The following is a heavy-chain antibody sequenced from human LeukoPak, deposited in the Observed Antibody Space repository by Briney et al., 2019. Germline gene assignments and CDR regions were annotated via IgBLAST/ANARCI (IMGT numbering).Heavy chain of an antibody. Sequence: GGSLRLSCAAPGFTFSNYAMSWVRQAPGKGLEWVSSISYRGGSTYYADSVKGRFTISKDNSKNTLYLQMNSLRAEDTAVYYCVKDYYGSGSLRYYFDYWGQGTLVTVSS. CDR2: ISYRGGST. D-gene: IGHD3-10*01. CDR1: GFTFSNYA. CDR3: VKDYYGSGSLRYYFDY. V-gene: IGHV3-23*01. J-gene: IGHJ4*02.